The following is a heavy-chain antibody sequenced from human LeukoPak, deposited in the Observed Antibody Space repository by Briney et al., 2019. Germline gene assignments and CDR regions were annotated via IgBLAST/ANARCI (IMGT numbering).Heavy chain of an antibody. CDR3: AKSYSSGYWPTDYFDY. D-gene: IGHD5-18*01. CDR2: INHSGST. Sequence: PSETLSLTCAVYGGTFSGYYWSWIRQPPGKGLEWIGEINHSGSTNYNPSLKSRVTISVDTSKNQFSLKLSSVTAADTAVYYCAKSYSSGYWPTDYFDYWCQSTQVTVSS. V-gene: IGHV4-34*08. J-gene: IGHJ4*02. CDR1: GGTFSGYY.